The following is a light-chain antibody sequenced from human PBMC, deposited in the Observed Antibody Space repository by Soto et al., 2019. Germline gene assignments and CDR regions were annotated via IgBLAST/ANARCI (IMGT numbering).Light chain of an antibody. CDR2: DNH. Sequence: QSVLTQPPSVSAAPGQRVTISCSGSNSNIGDASVAWYQQLPGTAPKLLIYDNHKRPSGIPDRFSGAKSGTSATLGITGLQTGDEADYYCATWDRSLNAEVFGGGTQLTVL. V-gene: IGLV1-51*01. CDR1: NSNIGDAS. J-gene: IGLJ7*01. CDR3: ATWDRSLNAEV.